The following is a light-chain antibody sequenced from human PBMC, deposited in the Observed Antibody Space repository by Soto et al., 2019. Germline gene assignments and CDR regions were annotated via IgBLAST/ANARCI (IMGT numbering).Light chain of an antibody. Sequence: EIVLTQSPATLSLSPGERATLSCRASQSVFNYLAWYQQKPGQAPRLLIYDVSDRATGIPARFTGGGSGTDFTLTISSLEPEDFAVYYCQQRSNWLITFGQGTRLEIK. CDR1: QSVFNY. V-gene: IGKV3-11*01. CDR2: DVS. J-gene: IGKJ5*01. CDR3: QQRSNWLIT.